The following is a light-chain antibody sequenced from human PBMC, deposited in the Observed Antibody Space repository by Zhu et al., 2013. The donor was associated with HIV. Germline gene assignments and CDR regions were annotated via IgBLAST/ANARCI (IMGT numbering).Light chain of an antibody. V-gene: IGKV1-6*01. CDR2: AAS. J-gene: IGKJ1*01. CDR3: LQDYNYPRT. CDR1: QSISSY. Sequence: IQMTQSPSSLSASVGDRVTITCRASQSISSYLNWYQQKPGKAPKLLIYAASSLQSGVPSRFSGSGSGTDFNLTISSLQPEDFATYYCLQDYNYPRTFGQGTKVE.